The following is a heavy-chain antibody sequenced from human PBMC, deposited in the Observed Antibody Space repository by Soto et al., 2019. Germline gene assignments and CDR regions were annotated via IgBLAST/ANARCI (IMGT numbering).Heavy chain of an antibody. CDR3: ARQYYHYGMDV. CDR1: GGAFSSYA. Sequence: QVQLVQSGAEVKKPGSSVKVSCKASGGAFSSYAISWVRHAPGQGLEWMGGIIPIFGTANYAQKFQGRVTITADESTTTASMELSSLRSEDTAVYYCARQYYHYGMDVWGQGTTVTVSS. D-gene: IGHD4-4*01. V-gene: IGHV1-69*12. J-gene: IGHJ6*02. CDR2: IIPIFGTA.